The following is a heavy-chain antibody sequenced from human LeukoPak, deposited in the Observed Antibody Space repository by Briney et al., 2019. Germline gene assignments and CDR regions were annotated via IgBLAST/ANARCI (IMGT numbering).Heavy chain of an antibody. CDR1: GFTFTRNA. J-gene: IGHJ4*02. Sequence: GGSLRLSCEASGFTFTRNAMNWVRQPPGKGLDWFSAISISRGMISYTPSVNGRFTISRVNGKNCLYLQINSMRAERTAVYYCARASWGSAVVLAATASDFWGQGTLVTVSS. D-gene: IGHD2-15*01. CDR3: ARASWGSAVVLAATASDF. CDR2: ISISRGMI. V-gene: IGHV3-21*01.